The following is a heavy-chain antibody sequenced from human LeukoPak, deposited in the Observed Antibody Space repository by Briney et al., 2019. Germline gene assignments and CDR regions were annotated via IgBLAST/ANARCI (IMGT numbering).Heavy chain of an antibody. V-gene: IGHV1-46*01. CDR1: GYTFTSYY. CDR2: INTSGGTT. J-gene: IGHJ4*02. D-gene: IGHD6-19*01. Sequence: ASVKVSCKASGYTFTSYYMHWVRQAPGQGPEWMGTINTSGGTTTYAQRFQGRVTLTRDMSTSTVYMELRSLRSEDTAVYYCARRSGWYWGQGTLVTVSS. CDR3: ARRSGWY.